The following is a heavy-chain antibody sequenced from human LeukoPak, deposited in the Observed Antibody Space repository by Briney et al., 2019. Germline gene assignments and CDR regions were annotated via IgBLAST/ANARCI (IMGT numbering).Heavy chain of an antibody. CDR2: ISVYNGDT. CDR3: ARVEGPSIFGVVDY. J-gene: IGHJ4*02. D-gene: IGHD3-3*01. CDR1: GYTFTNYG. V-gene: IGHV1-18*01. Sequence: ASVKVSCKASGYTFTNYGVSWVRQAPGQGLEWMGWISVYNGDTNYAQKLQGRVTMTTDTSTSTAYMELRSLRSDDTAVYFCARVEGPSIFGVVDYWGPGTLVTVSS.